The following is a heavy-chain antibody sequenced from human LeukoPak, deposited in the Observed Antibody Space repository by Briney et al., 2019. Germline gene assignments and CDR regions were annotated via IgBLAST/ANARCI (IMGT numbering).Heavy chain of an antibody. J-gene: IGHJ6*02. CDR3: ARDCEDTAMVSYYYYGMDV. CDR2: ISAYNGNT. Sequence: GASVKVSCKASGYTFTSYGISWVRQAPGQGLEWMGWISAYNGNTNYAQKLQGRVTMTTDTSTSTAYMELRSLRSDDTAVYYCARDCEDTAMVSYYYYGMDVWGQGTTVTVSS. D-gene: IGHD5-18*01. CDR1: GYTFTSYG. V-gene: IGHV1-18*01.